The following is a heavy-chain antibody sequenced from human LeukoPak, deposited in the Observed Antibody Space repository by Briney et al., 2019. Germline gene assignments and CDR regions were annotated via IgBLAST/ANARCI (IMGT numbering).Heavy chain of an antibody. CDR3: TRDGTALAFDY. V-gene: IGHV3-49*04. CDR1: GFTFGGYA. J-gene: IGHJ4*02. Sequence: GGSLRLSCTASGFTFGGYAMSWVRQAPGKGLEWVGFIRSKAYGGTTEYAASVKGRFTISRDDSKSIAYLQMNSLKTEDTAVYYCTRDGTALAFDYWGQGTLVTVSS. CDR2: IRSKAYGGTT. D-gene: IGHD6-6*01.